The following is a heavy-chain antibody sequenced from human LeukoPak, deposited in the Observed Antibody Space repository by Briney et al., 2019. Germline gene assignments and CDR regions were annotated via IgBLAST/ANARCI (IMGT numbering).Heavy chain of an antibody. J-gene: IGHJ3*02. CDR3: AKDIEAGRGGGAFDI. CDR2: ISSSSSTI. D-gene: IGHD3-16*01. CDR1: GFTFSSYS. V-gene: IGHV3-48*04. Sequence: PGGSLRLSCAASGFTFSSYSMNWVRQAPGKGLEWVSYISSSSSTIYYADSVKGRFTISRDNAKNSLYLQMNSLRAEDMALYYCAKDIEAGRGGGAFDIWGQGTMVTVSS.